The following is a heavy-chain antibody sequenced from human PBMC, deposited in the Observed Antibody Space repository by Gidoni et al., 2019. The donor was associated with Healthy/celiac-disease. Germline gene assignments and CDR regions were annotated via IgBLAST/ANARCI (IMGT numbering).Heavy chain of an antibody. CDR3: ARLKWFGELSDLPFWY. D-gene: IGHD3-10*01. V-gene: IGHV5-51*01. J-gene: IGHJ4*02. CDR2: IYPGDSDT. CDR1: AYSFTRYW. Sequence: EVQLVQSGAEVKKPGESLKISCKGSAYSFTRYWIGWVRQMPGKGLGWMGIIYPGDSDTRYSPSFQGQVTISADKSISTAYLQWSSLKASDTAMYYCARLKWFGELSDLPFWYWGQGTLVTVSS.